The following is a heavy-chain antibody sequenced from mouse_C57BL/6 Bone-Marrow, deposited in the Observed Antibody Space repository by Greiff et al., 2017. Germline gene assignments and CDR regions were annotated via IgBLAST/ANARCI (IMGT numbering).Heavy chain of an antibody. CDR1: GYAFSSSW. J-gene: IGHJ1*03. Sequence: VKLQESGPELVKPGASVKISCKASGYAFSSSWMNWVKQRPGKGLEWIGRIYPGDGDTNYNGKFKGKATLTADKSSSTAYMQLSSLTSEDSAVYFCARRFGHWYFDVWGTGTTVTVSS. V-gene: IGHV1-82*01. CDR2: IYPGDGDT. CDR3: ARRFGHWYFDV.